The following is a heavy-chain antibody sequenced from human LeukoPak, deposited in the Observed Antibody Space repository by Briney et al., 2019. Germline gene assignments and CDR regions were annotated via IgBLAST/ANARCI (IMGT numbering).Heavy chain of an antibody. D-gene: IGHD1-14*01. CDR3: ARENRAYYYMDV. V-gene: IGHV3-66*02. J-gene: IGHJ6*03. CDR1: GFTFSSYS. Sequence: GGSLRLSCAASGFTFSSYSMNWVRQAPGKGPEWVSVIYSGGSTYYADSVKGRFTISRDNSKNTLYLQMNSLRAEDTAVYYCARENRAYYYMDVWGKGTTVTVSS. CDR2: IYSGGST.